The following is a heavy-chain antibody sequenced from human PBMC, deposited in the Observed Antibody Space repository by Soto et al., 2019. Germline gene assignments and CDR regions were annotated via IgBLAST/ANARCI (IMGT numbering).Heavy chain of an antibody. CDR3: TSYHNYDFWSGYWINYYYGMDV. J-gene: IGHJ6*02. D-gene: IGHD3-3*01. CDR2: IRSKAYGGTT. CDR1: GFTFGDYA. Sequence: PGESLKISCTASGFTFGDYAMSWFRQAPGKGLEWVGFIRSKAYGGTTEYDASVKGRFTISRDDSKSIAYLQMNSLKTEETAVNYCTSYHNYDFWSGYWINYYYGMDVWGQGTTVTVSS. V-gene: IGHV3-49*03.